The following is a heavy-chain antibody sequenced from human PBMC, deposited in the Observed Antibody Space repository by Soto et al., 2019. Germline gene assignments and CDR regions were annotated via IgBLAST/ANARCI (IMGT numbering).Heavy chain of an antibody. J-gene: IGHJ6*03. V-gene: IGHV3-23*01. Sequence: PGGSLRLSCAASGFTFSSYAMSWVRQAPGKGLEWVSAISGSGGSTYYADYVKGRFTISRDNSKNTLYLQMNSLRAEDTAVYYCAKDDNYYYGSGSYYNPLYYYYHMDVWGKGTTVTVSS. CDR2: ISGSGGST. D-gene: IGHD3-10*01. CDR3: AKDDNYYYGSGSYYNPLYYYYHMDV. CDR1: GFTFSSYA.